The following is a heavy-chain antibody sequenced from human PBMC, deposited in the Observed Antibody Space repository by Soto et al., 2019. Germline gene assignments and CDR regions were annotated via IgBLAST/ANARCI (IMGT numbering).Heavy chain of an antibody. V-gene: IGHV1-69*02. J-gene: IGHJ4*02. CDR3: GRPRGYNWNDELLDY. Sequence: QVQLVQSGAEVKKPGSSVKVSCKASGGTFSSYTISWVRQAPGQGREWMGRIIPILGIANYAQKFQGRVKITDDKSTSTADMELSSLVSVYTAVYYCGRPRGYNWNDELLDYWGQGTLVTVSS. CDR1: GGTFSSYT. D-gene: IGHD1-1*01. CDR2: IIPILGIA.